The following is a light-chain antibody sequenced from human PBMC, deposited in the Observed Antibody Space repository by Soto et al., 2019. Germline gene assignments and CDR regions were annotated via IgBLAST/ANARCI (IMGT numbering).Light chain of an antibody. CDR1: SSDVGGYNY. V-gene: IGLV2-14*03. J-gene: IGLJ2*01. CDR3: SSYTIISTLV. CDR2: DVN. Sequence: QSALTQPASVSGSPGRSITISCTGTSSDVGGYNYVSWYQQHPGKAPKLMIYDVNHRPSGVSIRFSGSKSDNTASLTISGLQTEDEADYFCSSYTIISTLVFGGGTKLTVL.